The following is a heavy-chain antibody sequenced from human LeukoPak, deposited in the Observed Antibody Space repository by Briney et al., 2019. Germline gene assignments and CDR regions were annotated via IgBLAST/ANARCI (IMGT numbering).Heavy chain of an antibody. J-gene: IGHJ4*02. CDR1: GYTFTSYG. D-gene: IGHD3-22*01. CDR3: ARDGLGHYYDSSGYYSY. Sequence: ASVKVSCKASGYTFTSYGISWVRQAPGQGLEWMGWISAYNGNTNYAQQLQGRVTMTTDTSTSTAYMELRSLRSDDTAVYYCARDGLGHYYDSSGYYSYGGQGTLVTVSS. CDR2: ISAYNGNT. V-gene: IGHV1-18*01.